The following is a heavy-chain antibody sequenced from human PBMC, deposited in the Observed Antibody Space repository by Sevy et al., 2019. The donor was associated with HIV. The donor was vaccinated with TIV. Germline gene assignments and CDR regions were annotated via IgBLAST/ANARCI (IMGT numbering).Heavy chain of an antibody. D-gene: IGHD2-21*02. Sequence: GESLKISCAASGFTFSSYAMSWVRQAPGKGLEWVSAISGSGGSTYYADSVKGRFTISRDNSKNTLYLQMNSLRAEDTAVYYCAKRYCGGDCYGGGFDYWGQGTLVTVSS. CDR1: GFTFSSYA. CDR2: ISGSGGST. V-gene: IGHV3-23*01. J-gene: IGHJ4*02. CDR3: AKRYCGGDCYGGGFDY.